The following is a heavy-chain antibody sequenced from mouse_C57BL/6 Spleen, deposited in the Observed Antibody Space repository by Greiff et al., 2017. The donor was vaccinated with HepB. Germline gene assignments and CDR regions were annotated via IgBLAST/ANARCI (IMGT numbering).Heavy chain of an antibody. V-gene: IGHV14-1*01. CDR1: GFNIKDYY. CDR2: IDPEDGDT. D-gene: IGHD2-4*01. CDR3: TSYYDPAWFAY. Sequence: EVQLQQSGAELVRPGASVKLSCTASGFNIKDYYMHWVKQRPEQGLEWIGRIDPEDGDTEYAPKFQGKATMTADTSSNTAYLQLSSLTSEDTAVYYCTSYYDPAWFAYWGQGTPVTVSA. J-gene: IGHJ3*01.